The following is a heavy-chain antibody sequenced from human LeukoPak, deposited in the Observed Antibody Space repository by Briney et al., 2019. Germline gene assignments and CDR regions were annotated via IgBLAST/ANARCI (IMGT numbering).Heavy chain of an antibody. D-gene: IGHD4-17*01. V-gene: IGHV3-30-3*01. CDR1: GFTFSSYA. J-gene: IGHJ4*02. Sequence: GGSLRLSCAASGFTFSSYAMHWVRQAPGKGLEWVAVISYDGSNKYYADSVEGRFTISRDNSKNTLYLQMNSLRAEDTAVYYCARADYGDYDTGRGFDYWGQGTLVTVSS. CDR3: ARADYGDYDTGRGFDY. CDR2: ISYDGSNK.